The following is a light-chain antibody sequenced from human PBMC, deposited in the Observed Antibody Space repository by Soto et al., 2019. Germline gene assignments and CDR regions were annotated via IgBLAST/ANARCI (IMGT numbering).Light chain of an antibody. CDR3: QQRSNWPIT. J-gene: IGKJ5*01. CDR1: QSVSNNY. Sequence: EIVLTQSPGTLSLSPGERATLSCRASQSVSNNYLAWHQQKPGQAPRLLIYGASNRATGIPARFSGSGSGTDFTLTISSLEPEDFAVYYCQQRSNWPITFGQGTRLEIK. CDR2: GAS. V-gene: IGKV3-11*01.